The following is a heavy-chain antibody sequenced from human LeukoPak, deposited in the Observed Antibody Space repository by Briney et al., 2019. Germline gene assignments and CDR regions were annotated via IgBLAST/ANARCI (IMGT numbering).Heavy chain of an antibody. CDR3: ARRLCGGDCYSTFSY. J-gene: IGHJ4*02. V-gene: IGHV4-34*01. Sequence: SETLSLTCAVYGGSFSGYYWSWIRQPPGKGLEWIGEINHSGSTNYNPSLKSRVAISVDTSKNQFSLKLSSVTAADTAVYYCARRLCGGDCYSTFSYWGQGTLVTVSS. D-gene: IGHD2-21*02. CDR2: INHSGST. CDR1: GGSFSGYY.